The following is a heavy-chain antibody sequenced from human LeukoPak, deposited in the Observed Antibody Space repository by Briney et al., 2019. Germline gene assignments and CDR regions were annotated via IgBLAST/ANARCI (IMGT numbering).Heavy chain of an antibody. V-gene: IGHV1-2*02. Sequence: ASVKVSCTASGYTFTGYYLHWVRQAPGQGLEWMGWINPNSGGTNYAQKFQGRVTMTRDTSISTAYMELNRLRSDDTAVYYCATFAGEHQAPFDYWGQGTLVTVSS. D-gene: IGHD1-26*01. CDR2: INPNSGGT. CDR3: ATFAGEHQAPFDY. CDR1: GYTFTGYY. J-gene: IGHJ4*02.